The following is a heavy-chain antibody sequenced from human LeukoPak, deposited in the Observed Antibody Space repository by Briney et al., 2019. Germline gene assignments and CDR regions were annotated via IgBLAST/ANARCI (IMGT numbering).Heavy chain of an antibody. CDR1: GFTFSSYN. CDR3: ARTAYCGGDCYSLDY. Sequence: GGSLRLSCAASGFTFSSYNMNWVRQAPGKGLEWVSSISSSSNYIYYADSVKGRFTISRDNAKNSLYLQMKSLRAEDTAVYYCARTAYCGGDCYSLDYWGQGTLVTVSS. J-gene: IGHJ4*02. CDR2: ISSSSNYI. D-gene: IGHD2-21*02. V-gene: IGHV3-21*01.